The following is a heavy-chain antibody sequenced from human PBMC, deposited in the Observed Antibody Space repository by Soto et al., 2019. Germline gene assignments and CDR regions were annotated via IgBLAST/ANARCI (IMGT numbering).Heavy chain of an antibody. D-gene: IGHD4-4*01. CDR1: RGTFISDA. CDR3: ARDYSNYVVLANNWFDP. V-gene: IGHV1-69*13. CDR2: IIPIFGTA. Sequence: SVNVYCRASRGTFISDAMSWVRQAPGQGLEWMGWIIPIFGTANYAQKCQGRVTITADESTSTAYMELSSLRSEDTAVYYCARDYSNYVVLANNWFDPWGQGTLVTVAS. J-gene: IGHJ5*02.